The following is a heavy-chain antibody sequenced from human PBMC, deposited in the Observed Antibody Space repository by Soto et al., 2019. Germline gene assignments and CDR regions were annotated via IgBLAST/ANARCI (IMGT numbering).Heavy chain of an antibody. CDR2: MNPNSGNT. Sequence: ASVKVSCKASGYTFTSYDINWVRQATGQGLEWMGWMNPNSGNTGYAQKFQGRVTMTRNTSISTAYMELSSLRSEDTAVYHCGRGGRLRTIFGVVIHPRRYYRAAGGKGTRVTVS. D-gene: IGHD3-3*01. CDR1: GYTFTSYD. CDR3: GRGGRLRTIFGVVIHPRRYYRAA. V-gene: IGHV1-8*01. J-gene: IGHJ6*03.